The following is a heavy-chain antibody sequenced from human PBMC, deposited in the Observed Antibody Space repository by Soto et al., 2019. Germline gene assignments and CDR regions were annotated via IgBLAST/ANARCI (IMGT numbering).Heavy chain of an antibody. Sequence: QVQLVQSGAEVKKPGSSVKVSCKASRGTFSRYAISWVRQAPGQGLEWMGGIIPLYGTTNYAQKFQGRVTITADESTRIAYLELSSLRSADTAIYYCATEGDAGIAAAGTAWFDRWGQGSLVTVSS. CDR1: RGTFSRYA. V-gene: IGHV1-69*12. CDR2: IIPLYGTT. CDR3: ATEGDAGIAAAGTAWFDR. J-gene: IGHJ5*02. D-gene: IGHD6-13*01.